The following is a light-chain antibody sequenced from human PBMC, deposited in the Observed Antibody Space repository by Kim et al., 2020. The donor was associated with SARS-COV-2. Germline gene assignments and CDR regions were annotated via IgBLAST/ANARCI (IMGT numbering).Light chain of an antibody. CDR1: SGINVGTYR. CDR2: YKSDSDK. V-gene: IGLV5-45*02. J-gene: IGLJ3*02. Sequence: QPVLTQPSSLSASPGASASLTCTLRSGINVGTYRIYWYCQRPGSPPQYLLRYKSDSDKKKEAGVPSRCSGSKDASGNAGILLISGLQSDDEADYYSMFSHNVAWVFGGGTQLTVL. CDR3: MFSHNVAWV.